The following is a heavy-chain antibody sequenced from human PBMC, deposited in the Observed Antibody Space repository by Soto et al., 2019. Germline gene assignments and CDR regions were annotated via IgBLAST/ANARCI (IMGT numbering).Heavy chain of an antibody. V-gene: IGHV3-30*18. CDR1: GFTFSSYG. CDR3: AKDYWSGYYTDNYYFDY. CDR2: ISYDGSNK. J-gene: IGHJ4*02. D-gene: IGHD3-3*01. Sequence: QMQLVESGGGVVQRGRSLRLSCAASGFTFSSYGMHWVRQAPGKGLEWVAVISYDGSNKYYADSVKGRFTISRDNSKNTLYLQMNSLRAEDTAVYYCAKDYWSGYYTDNYYFDYWGQGTLVTVSS.